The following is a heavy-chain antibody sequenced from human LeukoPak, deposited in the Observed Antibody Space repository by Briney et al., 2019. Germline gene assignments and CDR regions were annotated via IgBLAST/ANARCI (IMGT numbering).Heavy chain of an antibody. Sequence: PSETLSLTCTVSGGSISSGSYYWSWIRQPAGKGLEWIGRIYTSGSTNYNPSLKGRVTISVDTSKNQFSLKLSYVTAADTAVYYCARAPNEDYYDSSGPYYFDYWGQGTLVTVSS. CDR3: ARAPNEDYYDSSGPYYFDY. CDR1: GGSISSGSYY. CDR2: IYTSGST. V-gene: IGHV4-61*02. D-gene: IGHD3-22*01. J-gene: IGHJ4*02.